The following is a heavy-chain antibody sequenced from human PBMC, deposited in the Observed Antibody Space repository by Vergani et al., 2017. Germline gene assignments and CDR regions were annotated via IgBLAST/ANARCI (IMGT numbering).Heavy chain of an antibody. CDR3: ARSQGDFWYFDL. CDR1: GYSIGSGFY. V-gene: IGHV4-38-2*01. D-gene: IGHD2-21*02. J-gene: IGHJ2*01. Sequence: QVRLEESGPGLVKPSETLSLTCSVSGYSIGSGFYWAWLRQSPGEGLQWLTRIHNRGKTYHNPALKSRVPVSLDTSTNRFSLNLTSVTATDTAVYYCARSQGDFWYFDLWGPGSLVTVAS. CDR2: IHNRGKT.